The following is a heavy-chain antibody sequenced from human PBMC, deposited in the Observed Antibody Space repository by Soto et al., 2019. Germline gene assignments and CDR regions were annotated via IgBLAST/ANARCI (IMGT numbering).Heavy chain of an antibody. V-gene: IGHV3-30-3*01. J-gene: IGHJ5*02. CDR2: ISYDGSNK. CDR3: AREIDYGDSNWFDP. D-gene: IGHD4-17*01. Sequence: GGSLRLSCAASGFTFSSYAMHWVRQAPGKGLEWVAVISYDGSNKYYADSVKGRFTISRDNSKNTLYLQMNSLRAEDTAVYYCAREIDYGDSNWFDPWGQGTLVTVSS. CDR1: GFTFSSYA.